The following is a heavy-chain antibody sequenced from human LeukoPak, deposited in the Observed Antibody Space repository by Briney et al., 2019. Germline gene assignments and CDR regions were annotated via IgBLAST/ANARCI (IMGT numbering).Heavy chain of an antibody. CDR1: GFTVNSDY. Sequence: PGGSLRLSCAASGFTVNSDYMTWVRQTPRKGLEWVSLISSGGTTYYADSVRGRVTISRDNSKNTLYLRMNSLRSEDTAVYYCARGGGSSSSVDYWGQGTLVTVSS. CDR2: ISSGGTT. CDR3: ARGGGSSSSVDY. D-gene: IGHD6-6*01. J-gene: IGHJ4*02. V-gene: IGHV3-66*02.